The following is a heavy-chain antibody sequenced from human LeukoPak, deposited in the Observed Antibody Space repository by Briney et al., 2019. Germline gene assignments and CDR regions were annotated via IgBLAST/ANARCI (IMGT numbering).Heavy chain of an antibody. D-gene: IGHD3-9*01. CDR1: GFTFNNYA. V-gene: IGHV3-23*01. CDR3: AKGLINDWSALEN. Sequence: GGSLRISCAASGFTFNNYAMTWVRQAPGQVLEWVSAISGSGGTTYYADSVRGQFTISRDNSKNTLYLQMNSLRAEDTAVYYCAKGLINDWSALENWGQGTLVTVSS. J-gene: IGHJ4*02. CDR2: ISGSGGTT.